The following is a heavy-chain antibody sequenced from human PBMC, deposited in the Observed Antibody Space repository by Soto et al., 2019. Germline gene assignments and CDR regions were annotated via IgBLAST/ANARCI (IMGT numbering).Heavy chain of an antibody. V-gene: IGHV3-23*01. D-gene: IGHD6-6*01. CDR3: AKNQYSFQHYLDH. CDR2: ISGSGGHI. CDR1: GFSFGSYA. J-gene: IGHJ4*02. Sequence: SGGSLRLCCSASGFSFGSYAMSWVRQAPGKGLEWVSSISGSGGHIYYTDSLKGRFTISRDYSKNTLYLQISSLRAEDTAVYYCAKNQYSFQHYLDHWGQGTPVTVSS.